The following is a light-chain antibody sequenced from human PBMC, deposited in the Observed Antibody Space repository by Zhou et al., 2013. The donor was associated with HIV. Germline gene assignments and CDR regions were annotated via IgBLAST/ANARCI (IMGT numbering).Light chain of an antibody. Sequence: AIQLTQSPSSLSASVGDRVIITCRTSQGISNALAWYQQKPGKAPTLLIYDASTLESGVPPRFSGSGSGTDFTLTISSLQPDDLATYYCQYLNSYPRFGPGTKVDIK. CDR2: DAS. V-gene: IGKV1-13*02. CDR1: QGISNA. J-gene: IGKJ3*01. CDR3: QYLNSYPR.